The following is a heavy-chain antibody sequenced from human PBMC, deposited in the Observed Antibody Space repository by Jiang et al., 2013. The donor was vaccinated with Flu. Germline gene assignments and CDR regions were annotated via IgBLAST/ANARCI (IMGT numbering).Heavy chain of an antibody. CDR2: IYYSGST. CDR3: ARGNLQAGY. J-gene: IGHJ4*02. CDR1: GGSISSYY. V-gene: IGHV4-59*01. Sequence: GPGLVKPSETLSLTCTVSGGSISSYYWSWIRQPPGKGLEWIGYIYYSGSTNYNPSLKSRVTISVDTSKNQFSLKLSSVTAADTAVYYCARGNLQAGYWGQGTLVTVSS. D-gene: IGHD1-14*01.